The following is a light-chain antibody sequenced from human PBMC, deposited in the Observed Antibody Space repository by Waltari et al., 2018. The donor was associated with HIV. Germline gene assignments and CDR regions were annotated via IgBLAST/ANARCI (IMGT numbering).Light chain of an antibody. J-gene: IGLJ2*01. V-gene: IGLV1-44*01. CDR1: TSNIGRNT. Sequence: QSVLTQPPSASGTPEQRVTISCSGTTSNIGRNTVSWFQQFPGTAPKVLIYGKNQRPSGVPDRFSGSKSGTAASLAISGLQSEDDADYYCASWDDSLNGPVFGGGTKLTVV. CDR3: ASWDDSLNGPV. CDR2: GKN.